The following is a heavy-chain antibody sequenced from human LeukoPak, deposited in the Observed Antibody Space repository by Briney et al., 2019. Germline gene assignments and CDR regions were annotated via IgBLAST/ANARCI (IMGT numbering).Heavy chain of an antibody. Sequence: GGSLRLSCAASGFIFSSYGMHWVRQAPGKGLEWVTFIRFDGSNTYYSDSVKGRFTISRDNSKNTLYLQMNSLRAEDTAVYYCARGVYGYFDYWGQGTLVTVSS. CDR3: ARGVYGYFDY. V-gene: IGHV3-30*02. CDR2: IRFDGSNT. J-gene: IGHJ4*02. D-gene: IGHD5/OR15-5a*01. CDR1: GFIFSSYG.